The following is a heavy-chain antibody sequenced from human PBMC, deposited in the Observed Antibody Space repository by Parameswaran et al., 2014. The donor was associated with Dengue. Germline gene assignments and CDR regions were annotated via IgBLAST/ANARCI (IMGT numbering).Heavy chain of an antibody. D-gene: IGHD5-12*01. CDR3: ARREYSGYDSRYY. Sequence: PGKGLEWIGSIYYSGSTYYNPSLKSRVTISVDTSKNQFSLKLSSVTAADTAVYYCARREYSGYDSRYYWGQGNPGHRLL. CDR2: IYYSGST. J-gene: IGHJ4*02. V-gene: IGHV4-39*01.